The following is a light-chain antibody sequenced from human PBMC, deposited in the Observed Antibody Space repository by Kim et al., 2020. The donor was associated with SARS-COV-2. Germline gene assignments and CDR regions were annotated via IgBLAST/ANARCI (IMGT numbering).Light chain of an antibody. CDR3: QHRRTWPLT. V-gene: IGKV3-11*01. CDR1: QYNDNW. CDR2: DAS. Sequence: SWSPVQRATLSCRASQYNDNWLAWYQQKPGQVPRLLIYDASNRATGIPARFSGSGSGTDFTLTISSLEPEDFAVYYCQHRRTWPLTFGQGTKLEI. J-gene: IGKJ2*01.